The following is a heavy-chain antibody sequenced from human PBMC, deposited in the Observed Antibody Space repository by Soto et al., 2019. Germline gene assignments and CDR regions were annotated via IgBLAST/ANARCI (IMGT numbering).Heavy chain of an antibody. Sequence: QVQLVESGGGVVQPGRSLRLSCAASGFTFSSHAMNWVRQAPGKGLEWVALIWNAGNNKYYADAGSVKGRFTISRDNSRNTLYLEMNSVRADDTGVYYCARGLNYSNFGYFDYWGQGTLVTVSS. V-gene: IGHV3-33*01. CDR2: IWNAGNNK. D-gene: IGHD4-4*01. CDR3: ARGLNYSNFGYFDY. CDR1: GFTFSSHA. J-gene: IGHJ4*02.